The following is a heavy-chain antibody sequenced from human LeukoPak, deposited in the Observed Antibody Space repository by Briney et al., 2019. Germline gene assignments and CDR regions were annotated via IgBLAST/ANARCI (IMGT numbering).Heavy chain of an antibody. CDR3: ARAVAMVRGVITTVFDY. D-gene: IGHD3-10*01. Sequence: ASVKVSCKDSGYTFTSSGISSVRQAPGQGLEWMGWISAYNGKTNYAQKLQGRVTMTTDTSTSTAYMELRSLRSDDTAVYYCARAVAMVRGVITTVFDYWGQGTLVTVSS. CDR1: GYTFTSSG. J-gene: IGHJ4*02. CDR2: ISAYNGKT. V-gene: IGHV1-18*01.